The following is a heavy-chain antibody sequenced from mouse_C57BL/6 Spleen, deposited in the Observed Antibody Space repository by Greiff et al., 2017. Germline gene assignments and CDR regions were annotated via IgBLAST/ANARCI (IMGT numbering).Heavy chain of an antibody. CDR1: GFTFSDAW. CDR2: IRNKANNHAT. J-gene: IGHJ3*01. CDR3: TVDTTVVPFAY. Sequence: EVQVVESGGGLVQPGGSMKLSCAASGFTFSDAWMDWVRQSPEKGLEWVAEIRNKANNHATYYAESVKGRFTISRDDSKSSVYLQMNSLRAEDTGIYYCTVDTTVVPFAYWGQGTLVTVSA. V-gene: IGHV6-6*01. D-gene: IGHD1-1*01.